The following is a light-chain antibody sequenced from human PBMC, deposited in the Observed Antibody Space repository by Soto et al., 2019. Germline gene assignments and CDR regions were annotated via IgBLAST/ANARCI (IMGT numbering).Light chain of an antibody. CDR3: QQYNSYPWT. CDR1: QSISSW. CDR2: DAS. V-gene: IGKV1-5*01. J-gene: IGKJ1*01. Sequence: DIQMTQSPSTLSASVGDRVTITCRASQSISSWLAWYQQKPGKAPKLLIYDASSLESGVPSRFSGSGPGTESTLTISSLQPDDFATYYCQQYNSYPWTFGQGTKVDIK.